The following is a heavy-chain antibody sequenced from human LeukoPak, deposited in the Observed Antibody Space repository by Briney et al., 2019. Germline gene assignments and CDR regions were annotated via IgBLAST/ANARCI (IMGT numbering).Heavy chain of an antibody. V-gene: IGHV4-59*08. D-gene: IGHD1-26*01. CDR2: IYYSGST. CDR3: ARHSRTYYDFDY. CDR1: GGSIRIYC. J-gene: IGHJ4*02. Sequence: PSETLSLTCTVSGGSIRIYCWSWIRQPPGKGREWIGYIYYSGSTNYNPSLQSRVTISVDTSKNQFSLKLNSVTAADTAVYYCARHSRTYYDFDYRGQGTLVTVSS.